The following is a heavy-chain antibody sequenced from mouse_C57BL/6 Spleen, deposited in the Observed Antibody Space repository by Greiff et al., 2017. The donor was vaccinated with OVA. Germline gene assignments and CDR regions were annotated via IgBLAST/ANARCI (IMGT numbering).Heavy chain of an antibody. CDR2: INPNNGGT. Sequence: EVQLQQSGPELVKPGASVKMSCKASGYTFTDYNMHWVKQSHGKSLEWIGYINPNNGGTSYNQKFKGKATLTVNKSSSTAYMELRSLTSEDSAVYYCAAQLYDGYYWFAYWGQGTLDTVSA. CDR1: GYTFTDYN. J-gene: IGHJ3*01. D-gene: IGHD2-3*01. CDR3: AAQLYDGYYWFAY. V-gene: IGHV1-22*01.